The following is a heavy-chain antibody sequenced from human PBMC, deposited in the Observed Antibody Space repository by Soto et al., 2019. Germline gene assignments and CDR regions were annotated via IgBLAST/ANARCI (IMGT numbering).Heavy chain of an antibody. V-gene: IGHV1-8*01. CDR3: ARERTGTTSMDV. CDR2: MNPNSGNT. D-gene: IGHD1-1*01. CDR1: GYTFTSYD. J-gene: IGHJ6*02. Sequence: VKVSCKASGYTFTSYDINWVRQATGQGLEWMGWMNPNSGNTGYAQKFQGRVTMTRNTSISTAYMELSSLRSEDTAVYYCARERTGTTSMDVWGQGTTVTVSS.